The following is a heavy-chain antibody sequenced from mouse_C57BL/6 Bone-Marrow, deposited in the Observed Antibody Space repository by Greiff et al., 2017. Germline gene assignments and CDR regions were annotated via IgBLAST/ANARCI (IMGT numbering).Heavy chain of an antibody. J-gene: IGHJ2*01. V-gene: IGHV1-4*01. D-gene: IGHD2-1*01. Sequence: VQLVESGAELARPGASVTMSCKASGYTFTSYTMHWVKQRPGQGLEWIGYINPSSGYTKYNQKFKDKATLTADKSSSTAYMQLSSLTSEDSAVYYCATVGYGNYGDYFDYWGQGTTLTVSS. CDR3: ATVGYGNYGDYFDY. CDR2: INPSSGYT. CDR1: GYTFTSYT.